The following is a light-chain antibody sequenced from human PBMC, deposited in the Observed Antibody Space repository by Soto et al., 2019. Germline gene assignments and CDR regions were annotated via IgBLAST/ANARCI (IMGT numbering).Light chain of an antibody. V-gene: IGLV2-23*02. J-gene: IGLJ2*01. CDR3: CSYAGSSTFHVV. Sequence: QSALTQPASVSGSPGQSITISCTGTSSDVGSYNLVSWYQQHPGKAPKLMIYEVSKRPSGVSNRFSGSKSGNTASLTISGIQAEDEADYYCCSYAGSSTFHVVFGGGTKRTVL. CDR2: EVS. CDR1: SSDVGSYNL.